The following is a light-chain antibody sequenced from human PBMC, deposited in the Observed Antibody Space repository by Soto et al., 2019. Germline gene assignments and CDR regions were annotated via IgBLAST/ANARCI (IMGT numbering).Light chain of an antibody. CDR2: GTS. CDR3: QQYNNWLAIT. V-gene: IGKV3-15*01. Sequence: EIVMTQSPATLSVSPGEGATLSCRASQSVSSNLAWYQQKPGQVPRLLIYGTSTRATGIPARFSGSGSGTEFTLTISSLQSEDFAIYCCQQYNNWLAITFGQGTRLEIK. J-gene: IGKJ5*01. CDR1: QSVSSN.